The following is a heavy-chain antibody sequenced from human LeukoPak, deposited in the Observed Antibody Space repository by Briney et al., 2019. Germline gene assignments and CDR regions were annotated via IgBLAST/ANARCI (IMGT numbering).Heavy chain of an antibody. CDR1: GFTFSSYG. D-gene: IGHD4-23*01. V-gene: IGHV3-30*03. J-gene: IGHJ6*03. CDR2: ISYDGSNK. Sequence: GRSLRLSCAASGFTFSSYGMHWVRQAPGKGLEWVAVISYDGSNKYYADSVKGRFTISRDNSKNTLYPQMNSLRAEDTAVYYCAGSFLTRWYMDVWGKGTTVTVSS. CDR3: AGSFLTRWYMDV.